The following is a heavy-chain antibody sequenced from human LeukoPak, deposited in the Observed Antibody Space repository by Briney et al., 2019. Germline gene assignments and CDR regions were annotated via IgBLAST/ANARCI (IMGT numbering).Heavy chain of an antibody. V-gene: IGHV3-21*01. CDR3: ARDFDYDFSAFDY. CDR2: ISSISSYI. CDR1: GFTFSSYS. J-gene: IGHJ4*02. Sequence: GGSLRLSCAASGFTFSSYSMNWVRQAPGKGLEWVSSISSISSYIYYTDSVKGRFTSSRDNAKNSLYLQMNSLRTEDTAVYYCARDFDYDFSAFDYWGQGTLVTVSS. D-gene: IGHD3-3*01.